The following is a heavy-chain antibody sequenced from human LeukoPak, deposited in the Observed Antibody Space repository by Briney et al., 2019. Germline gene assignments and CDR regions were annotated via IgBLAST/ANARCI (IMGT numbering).Heavy chain of an antibody. CDR2: LYSAGST. Sequence: PGGSPRLSCAASGFTVSSNYMSWVRQAPGKGLEWVSILYSAGSTYYADSVKGRFTISRDNAKNSLYLQMNSLRAEDTAVYYCARGDIVVVSPVRYWGQGTLVTVSS. CDR1: GFTVSSNY. J-gene: IGHJ4*02. D-gene: IGHD2-21*01. V-gene: IGHV3-53*01. CDR3: ARGDIVVVSPVRY.